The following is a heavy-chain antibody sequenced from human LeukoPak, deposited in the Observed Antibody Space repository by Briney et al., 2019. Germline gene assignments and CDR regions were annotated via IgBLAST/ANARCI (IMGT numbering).Heavy chain of an antibody. J-gene: IGHJ4*02. Sequence: ASVKVSCKASGYTFTGYYMHWVRQAPGQGLEWMGRINPNSGGTNYAQKFHGRVTMTRDTSISTAYMELSRLRADDTAVYYCARVPESCDSSGYCYEASFDYWGQGTLVTVSS. CDR2: INPNSGGT. CDR3: ARVPESCDSSGYCYEASFDY. D-gene: IGHD3-22*01. CDR1: GYTFTGYY. V-gene: IGHV1-2*06.